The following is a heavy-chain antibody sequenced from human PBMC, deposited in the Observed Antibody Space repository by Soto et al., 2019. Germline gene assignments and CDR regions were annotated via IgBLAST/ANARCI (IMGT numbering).Heavy chain of an antibody. J-gene: IGHJ4*02. D-gene: IGHD6-19*01. Sequence: QVQLVQSGAEVKKPGASVKVSCKASGYTFTSYDINWVRQATGQGLEWMGWMNPNSGNTGYAQKFQGRVTMTRKNSISTAYMELSSLRSEDTAVYYCARDIFGGWYGQGSGFDYWGQGTLVTVSS. CDR3: ARDIFGGWYGQGSGFDY. CDR1: GYTFTSYD. V-gene: IGHV1-8*01. CDR2: MNPNSGNT.